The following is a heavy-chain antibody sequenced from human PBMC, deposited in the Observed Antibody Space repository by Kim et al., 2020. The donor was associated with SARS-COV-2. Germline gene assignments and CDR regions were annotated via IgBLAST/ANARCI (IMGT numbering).Heavy chain of an antibody. CDR2: INPSGGST. CDR1: GYTFTSYY. Sequence: ASVKVSCKASGYTFTSYYMHWVRQAPGQGLEWMGIINPSGGSTSYAQKFQGRVTMTRDTSTSTVYMELSSLRSEDTAVYYCARDVNTYCGGDCYSGAFDIWGQGTMVTVSS. CDR3: ARDVNTYCGGDCYSGAFDI. D-gene: IGHD2-21*02. V-gene: IGHV1-46*01. J-gene: IGHJ3*02.